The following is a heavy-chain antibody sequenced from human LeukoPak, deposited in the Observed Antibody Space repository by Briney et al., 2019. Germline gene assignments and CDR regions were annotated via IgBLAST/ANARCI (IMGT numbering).Heavy chain of an antibody. V-gene: IGHV1-18*01. Sequence: RASVKVSCKASSSTFTSYGITWVRQAPGQGLEWMGWISPYNGNTNYAQKLLGRVTMTTDTSTTTAYMELRNLRSDDTAVYYCARAPHPDYGDYVVWYFALWGRGTLITVSS. D-gene: IGHD4-17*01. CDR2: ISPYNGNT. CDR1: SSTFTSYG. J-gene: IGHJ2*01. CDR3: ARAPHPDYGDYVVWYFAL.